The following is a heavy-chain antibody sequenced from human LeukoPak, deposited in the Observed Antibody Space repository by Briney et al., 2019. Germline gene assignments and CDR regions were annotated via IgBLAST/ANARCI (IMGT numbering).Heavy chain of an antibody. J-gene: IGHJ6*02. Sequence: SETLSLTCTVSGGSITSYWSWIRQPPGKGLEWIGYIYYSGSTNYNPSLKSRVTMSIDTSKNQFSLKLSSVTAADTAVYYCARFAGGRLLWFGETTSGYYGMDVWGQGTTVTVSS. CDR2: IYYSGST. CDR1: GGSITSY. CDR3: ARFAGGRLLWFGETTSGYYGMDV. D-gene: IGHD3-10*01. V-gene: IGHV4-59*01.